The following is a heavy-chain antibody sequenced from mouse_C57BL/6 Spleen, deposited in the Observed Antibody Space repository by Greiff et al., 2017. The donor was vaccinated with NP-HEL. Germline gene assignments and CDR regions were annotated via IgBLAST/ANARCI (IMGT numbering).Heavy chain of an antibody. CDR3: ARREGYDGYYGGYFDV. D-gene: IGHD2-3*01. V-gene: IGHV5-17*01. CDR1: GFTFSDYG. CDR2: ISSGSSTI. J-gene: IGHJ1*03. Sequence: EVKLMESGGGLVKPGGSLKLSCAASGFTFSDYGMHWVRQAPEKGLEWVAYISSGSSTIYYADTVKGRFTISRDNAKNTLFLQMTSLRSEDTAMYYCARREGYDGYYGGYFDVWGTGTTVTVSS.